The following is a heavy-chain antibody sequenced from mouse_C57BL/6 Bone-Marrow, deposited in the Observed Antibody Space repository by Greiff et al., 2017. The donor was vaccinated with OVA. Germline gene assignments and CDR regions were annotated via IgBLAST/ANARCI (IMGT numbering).Heavy chain of an antibody. CDR3: ARVYLYYFDY. V-gene: IGHV1-69*01. CDR1: GYTFTSYW. J-gene: IGHJ2*01. Sequence: QVQLQQPGAELVMPGASVKLSCKASGYTFTSYWMHWVKQRPGQGLEWIGESDPSDSYTNYNQKFKGKSTLTAEKSSSTAYMQLSSLTSEDSAVYYCARVYLYYFDYWGQGTTLTVSS. CDR2: SDPSDSYT. D-gene: IGHD5-5*01.